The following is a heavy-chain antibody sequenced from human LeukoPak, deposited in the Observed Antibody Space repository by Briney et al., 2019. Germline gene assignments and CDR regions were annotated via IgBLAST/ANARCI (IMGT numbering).Heavy chain of an antibody. V-gene: IGHV4-34*01. CDR3: ARVPPLYDSGNYYKGTHFDY. CDR2: INHSGST. D-gene: IGHD3-10*01. Sequence: SETLSLTCAVYGGSFSGYYWSWIRQPPGKGLEWIGEINHSGSTNYNPSLKSRVTISVDTSKNQFSLKLSSVTAADTAVYYCARVPPLYDSGNYYKGTHFDYWGQGTLVTVSS. J-gene: IGHJ4*02. CDR1: GGSFSGYY.